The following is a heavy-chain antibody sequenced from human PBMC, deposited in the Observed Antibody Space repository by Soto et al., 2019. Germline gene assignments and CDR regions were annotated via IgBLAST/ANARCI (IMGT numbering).Heavy chain of an antibody. V-gene: IGHV4-61*08. D-gene: IGHD4-17*01. CDR3: VRLPWADYGGIFDP. Sequence: SETLSLTCAVSGGSISSGGYSWSWIRQPPGKGLEWIGYIYYSGSTNYNPSLKNRVTISVDTSKKQISLKLNTVTAVDTAVYYCVRLPWADYGGIFDPWGQGILVTVS. J-gene: IGHJ5*02. CDR1: GGSISSGGYS. CDR2: IYYSGST.